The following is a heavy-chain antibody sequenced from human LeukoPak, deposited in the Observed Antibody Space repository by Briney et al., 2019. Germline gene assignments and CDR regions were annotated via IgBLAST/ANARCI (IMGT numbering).Heavy chain of an antibody. J-gene: IGHJ3*02. CDR1: GFTFSSYA. CDR3: ATDLAYCGGDCYSGTEDAFDI. Sequence: PGGSLRLSCAASGFTFSSYAMSWVRQAPGKRLEWVSAISGSGGSTYYADSVKGRFTISRDNSKNTLYLQMNSLRAEDTAVYYCATDLAYCGGDCYSGTEDAFDIWGQGTMVTVSS. D-gene: IGHD2-21*02. CDR2: ISGSGGST. V-gene: IGHV3-23*01.